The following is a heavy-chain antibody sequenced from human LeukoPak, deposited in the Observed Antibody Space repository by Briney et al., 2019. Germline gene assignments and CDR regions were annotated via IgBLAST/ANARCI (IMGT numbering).Heavy chain of an antibody. CDR3: ARLIRGSGNSLILAFDY. J-gene: IGHJ4*02. Sequence: SETLSLTCTVSGGSISGYYWTWIRQPPGKGLEWIGYIHYSGSTNYSASLKSRVTISVDTSKNQFSLKLSSVTAADTAVYYCARLIRGSGNSLILAFDYWGQGTLITVSS. CDR1: GGSISGYY. CDR2: IHYSGST. D-gene: IGHD3-22*01. V-gene: IGHV4-59*08.